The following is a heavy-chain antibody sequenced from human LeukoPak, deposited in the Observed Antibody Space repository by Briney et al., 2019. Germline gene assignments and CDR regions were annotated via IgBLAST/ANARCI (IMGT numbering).Heavy chain of an antibody. V-gene: IGHV3-9*01. CDR1: GFTFDDYA. CDR2: ISWNSGSI. D-gene: IGHD6-6*01. J-gene: IGHJ1*01. CDR3: ARDSRQLVLAEYFQH. Sequence: GGSLRLSCAASGFTFDDYAMHWVRQAPGKGLEWVSGISWNSGSIGYADSVKGRFTISRDNAKNSLYLQMNSLRAEDTAVYYCARDSRQLVLAEYFQHWGQGTLVTVSS.